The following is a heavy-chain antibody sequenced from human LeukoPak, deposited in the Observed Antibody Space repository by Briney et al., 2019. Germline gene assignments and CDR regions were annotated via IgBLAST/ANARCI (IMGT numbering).Heavy chain of an antibody. J-gene: IGHJ4*02. CDR1: GYTFTDYY. D-gene: IGHD2-15*01. V-gene: IGHV1-18*04. CDR3: ARVEWYCSGGSCYYFDY. Sequence: GASVKVSCKASGYTFTDYYIHWVRQAPGQGLEWMGWISAYNGNTNYAQKLQGRVTMTTDTSTSTAYMELRSLRSDDTAVYYCARVEWYCSGGSCYYFDYWGQGTLVTVSS. CDR2: ISAYNGNT.